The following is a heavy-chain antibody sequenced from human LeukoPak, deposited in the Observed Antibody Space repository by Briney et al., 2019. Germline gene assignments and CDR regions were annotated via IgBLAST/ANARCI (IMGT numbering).Heavy chain of an antibody. D-gene: IGHD4-17*01. J-gene: IGHJ4*02. CDR3: ARVRYGDRFDY. V-gene: IGHV4-59*01. Sequence: SETLSLTCTVYGGSISSYYWSWIRQPPGKGLEWIGYIYYSGSTNYNPSLKSRVTISVDTSKNQFSLKLSSVTAADTAVYYCARVRYGDRFDYRGQGTLVTVSS. CDR1: GGSISSYY. CDR2: IYYSGST.